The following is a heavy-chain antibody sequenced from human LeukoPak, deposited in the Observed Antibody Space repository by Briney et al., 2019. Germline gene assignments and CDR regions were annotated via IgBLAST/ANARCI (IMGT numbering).Heavy chain of an antibody. CDR3: ARPYRYCSSTSCPPPYFDY. CDR2: INHSGST. D-gene: IGHD2-2*01. V-gene: IGHV4-34*01. CDR1: GGSFSGYY. Sequence: SETLSLTCAVYGGSFSGYYWSWIRQPPGKGLEWIGEINHSGSTNYNPSLKSRVTISVDTSKNQFSLKLSSVTAADTAVYYCARPYRYCSSTSCPPPYFDYWGQGTLVTVSS. J-gene: IGHJ4*02.